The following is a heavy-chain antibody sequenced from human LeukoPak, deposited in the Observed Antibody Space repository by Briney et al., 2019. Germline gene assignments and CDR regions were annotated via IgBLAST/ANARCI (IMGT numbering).Heavy chain of an antibody. Sequence: GRSLRLSCAASGFKFDAYAIHWVGQPPGKGLEWVSIISWNGGFMDYADSVKGRFTISRDNVQNSVYLDMNSLRPEDTAFYFCAKVRGTYSSGFYFDSWGQGTLVTVSS. D-gene: IGHD6-19*01. J-gene: IGHJ4*02. V-gene: IGHV3-9*01. CDR2: ISWNGGFM. CDR1: GFKFDAYA. CDR3: AKVRGTYSSGFYFDS.